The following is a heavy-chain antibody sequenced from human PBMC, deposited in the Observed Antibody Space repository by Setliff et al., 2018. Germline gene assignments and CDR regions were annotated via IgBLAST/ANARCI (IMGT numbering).Heavy chain of an antibody. CDR1: GFNFITYG. CDR2: INTNTGNP. CDR3: ATGSLVAAGTGH. V-gene: IGHV7-4-1*02. J-gene: IGHJ4*02. D-gene: IGHD6-13*01. Sequence: GASVKVSCKPSGFNFITYGFSWVRQAPGQGLEYMGWINTNTGNPSYAQGFTGRYVFALDTSVSTAYLQISSLKAEDTALYYCATGSLVAAGTGHWGQGTLVTVSS.